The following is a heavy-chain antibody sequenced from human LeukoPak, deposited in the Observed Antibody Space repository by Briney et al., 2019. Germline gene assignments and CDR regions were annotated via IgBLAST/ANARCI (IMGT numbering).Heavy chain of an antibody. V-gene: IGHV4-38-2*01. CDR2: IYHSGST. CDR1: GYSISSGYY. D-gene: IGHD1-26*01. CDR3: ARLRQGELLDY. J-gene: IGHJ4*02. Sequence: SETLSLTCAVSGYSISSGYYWGWIRQPPGKGLEWIGSIYHSGSTYYNPSLKSRVTISVDTSKNQFSLKLSSVTAADTAVYYSARLRQGELLDYWGQGTLVTVSS.